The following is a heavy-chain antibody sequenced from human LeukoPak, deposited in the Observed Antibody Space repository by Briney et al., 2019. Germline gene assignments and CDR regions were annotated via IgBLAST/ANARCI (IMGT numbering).Heavy chain of an antibody. V-gene: IGHV4-59*01. D-gene: IGHD7-27*01. CDR3: ARQGWETGHYCFDY. Sequence: SETLSLTCTVSGGSISSYYWSWIRQPPGKGLEWIGYIYYSGSTNYNPSLKSRVTISVDTSKNQFSLKLSSVTAADTAVYYCARQGWETGHYCFDYWGQGTLVTVSS. CDR1: GGSISSYY. CDR2: IYYSGST. J-gene: IGHJ4*02.